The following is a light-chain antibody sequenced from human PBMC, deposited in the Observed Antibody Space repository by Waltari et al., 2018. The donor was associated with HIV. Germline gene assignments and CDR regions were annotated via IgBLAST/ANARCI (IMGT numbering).Light chain of an antibody. V-gene: IGLV2-23*02. J-gene: IGLJ1*01. CDR2: EVS. Sequence: QSALTQPASVSGSPGQSITISCTGTSSDVGSYNLVSWYQQHPGNAPKLMIYEVSKRPSGVSNRFSCSKSGNTASLTISGLQAEDEADYYCCSYAGSSTYVFGTGTKVTVL. CDR1: SSDVGSYNL. CDR3: CSYAGSSTYV.